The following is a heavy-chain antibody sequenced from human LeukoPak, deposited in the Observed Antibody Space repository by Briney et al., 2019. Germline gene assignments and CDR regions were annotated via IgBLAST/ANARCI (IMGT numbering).Heavy chain of an antibody. Sequence: PSETLSLTCTVSGGSISSGGYYWSWIRQHPGKGLEWIGYIYYSGSTYYNPSLKSRVTISVDTSKNQFSLKLSSVTAADTAVYYCAREWGGSGWSHWYFDLWGRGTLVTVSS. CDR2: IYYSGST. V-gene: IGHV4-31*03. CDR1: GGSISSGGYY. CDR3: AREWGGSGWSHWYFDL. J-gene: IGHJ2*01. D-gene: IGHD6-19*01.